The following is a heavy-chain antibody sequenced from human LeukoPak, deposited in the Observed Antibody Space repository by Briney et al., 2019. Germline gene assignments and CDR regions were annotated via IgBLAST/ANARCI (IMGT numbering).Heavy chain of an antibody. D-gene: IGHD5-18*01. J-gene: IGHJ4*02. V-gene: IGHV1-69*04. CDR1: GGTFSSYA. CDR3: ASPAMYSYGIFDY. CDR2: IIPILGIA. Sequence: PEASVKVSCKASGGTFSSYAISWVRQAPGQGLEWMGRIIPILGIANYAQKFQGRVTITAANSTSTAYLELSSLRSEDTAVYYCASPAMYSYGIFDYWGQGTLVTVSS.